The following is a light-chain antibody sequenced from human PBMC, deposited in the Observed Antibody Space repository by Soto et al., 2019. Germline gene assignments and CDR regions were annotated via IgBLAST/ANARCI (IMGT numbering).Light chain of an antibody. CDR3: QTWGTGIQVV. Sequence: QLVLTQSPSASASLGASVKLTCSLSSGHSTYDIAWYQQQPEKGPRYLMRLNGDGSHSKGDGIPDRFSGSSSGAERYLTISSLQSEDEADYYCQTWGTGIQVVFGGGTKLTVL. CDR1: SGHSTYD. V-gene: IGLV4-69*02. J-gene: IGLJ2*01. CDR2: LNGDGSH.